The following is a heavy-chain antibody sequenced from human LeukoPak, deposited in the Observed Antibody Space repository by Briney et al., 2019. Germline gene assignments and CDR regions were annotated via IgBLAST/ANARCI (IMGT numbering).Heavy chain of an antibody. CDR2: IWYDGSNK. CDR1: GFTFSSYA. V-gene: IGHV3-33*01. J-gene: IGHJ3*02. D-gene: IGHD2-15*01. Sequence: GRSLRLSCAASGFTFSSYAMYWVRQAPGKGLEWVTIIWYDGSNKNYADSVKGRFTISRDNSKNTLYLQMNSLRAEDTAVYYCARGAYCSGGRCPGAFDIWGQGTKVTVSS. CDR3: ARGAYCSGGRCPGAFDI.